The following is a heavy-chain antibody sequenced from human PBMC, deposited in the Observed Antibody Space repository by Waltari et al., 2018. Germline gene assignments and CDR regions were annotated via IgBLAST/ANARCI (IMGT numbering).Heavy chain of an antibody. J-gene: IGHJ4*02. CDR2: IYPGDSDT. CDR1: GYSISSGYY. CDR3: ATGGSLEEWSLYYFDY. D-gene: IGHD3-3*01. Sequence: QVQLQESGPGLVKPSETLSLTCAVSGYSISSGYYWGWIRQPPGKGLEWIGIIYPGDSDTRYSPSFQGQVTSSADKSISTAYLQWSSLNASDTAMYYCATGGSLEEWSLYYFDYWGQGTLVTVSS. V-gene: IGHV4-38-2*01.